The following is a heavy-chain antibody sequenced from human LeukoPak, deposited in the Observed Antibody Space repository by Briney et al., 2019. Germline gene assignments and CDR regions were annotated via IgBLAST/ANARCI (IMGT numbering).Heavy chain of an antibody. D-gene: IGHD3-3*01. CDR1: GFTVSSNN. V-gene: IGHV3-66*01. Sequence: GGSLRLSCAASGFTVSSNNMSWVRQGPGKGLEWVSVIYSAGRTYYADSVKGRFTISRDNSKNTLYLQMNSLRAEDTAVYYCARDRGGTTRFLEGTYDYWGQGTLVTVSS. CDR3: ARDRGGTTRFLEGTYDY. J-gene: IGHJ4*02. CDR2: IYSAGRT.